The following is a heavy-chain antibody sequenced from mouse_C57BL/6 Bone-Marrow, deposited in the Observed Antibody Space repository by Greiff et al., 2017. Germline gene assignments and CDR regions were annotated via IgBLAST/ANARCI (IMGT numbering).Heavy chain of an antibody. V-gene: IGHV1-18*01. J-gene: IGHJ4*01. Sequence: VQLQHSGPELVKPGASVKIPCKASGYTFTDYNMDWVKQSHGKSLEWIGDINPNNGGTIYNQKFKGKATLTVDKSSSTAYMELRSLTSEDTAVYYCARYRFHYYGSSPYAMDYWGQGTSVTVSS. CDR2: INPNNGGT. CDR1: GYTFTDYN. CDR3: ARYRFHYYGSSPYAMDY. D-gene: IGHD1-1*01.